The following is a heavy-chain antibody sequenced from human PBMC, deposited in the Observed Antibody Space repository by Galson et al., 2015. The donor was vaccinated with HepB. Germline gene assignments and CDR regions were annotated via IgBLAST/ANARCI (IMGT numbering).Heavy chain of an antibody. J-gene: IGHJ4*02. CDR1: GFIFGEYG. V-gene: IGHV3-30*18. CDR3: AKDPNIVIVPAANPPDS. D-gene: IGHD2-2*01. CDR2: ISYDGSNK. Sequence: SLRLSCAASGFIFGEYGMHWVRQAPGKGLEWMAVISYDGSNKHYADSVKGRFTISRDNSKNTLHLQMNNLRAEDTAVYYCAKDPNIVIVPAANPPDSWGQGTLVTVSS.